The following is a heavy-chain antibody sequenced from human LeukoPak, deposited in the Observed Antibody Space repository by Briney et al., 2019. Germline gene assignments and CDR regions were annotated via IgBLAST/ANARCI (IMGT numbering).Heavy chain of an antibody. CDR3: AKDIGGYCSSTSCSLDY. CDR1: GFTFDDYA. Sequence: GGSLRLSCAASGFTFDDYAMHWVRQAQGKGLEWVSGISWNSGSIGYADSVKGRFTISRDNAKNSLYLQMNSLRAEDTALYYCAKDIGGYCSSTSCSLDYWGQGTLVTVSS. D-gene: IGHD2-2*01. J-gene: IGHJ4*02. V-gene: IGHV3-9*01. CDR2: ISWNSGSI.